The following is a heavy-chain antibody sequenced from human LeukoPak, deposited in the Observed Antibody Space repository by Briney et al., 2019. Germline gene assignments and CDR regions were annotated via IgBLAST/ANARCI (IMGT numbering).Heavy chain of an antibody. J-gene: IGHJ4*02. CDR3: AREVGYCSGGSCLSYFDY. V-gene: IGHV4-59*01. CDR2: MFFSGST. CDR1: GGSISSYY. Sequence: SEPLSLTCTVSGGSISSYYWSWIRQPPGKGLEWIGYMFFSGSTNYNASLTNRVPISVDTSKNQFSLKMSSVTAADTAVYYRAREVGYCSGGSCLSYFDYWGQGTLVTVSA. D-gene: IGHD2-15*01.